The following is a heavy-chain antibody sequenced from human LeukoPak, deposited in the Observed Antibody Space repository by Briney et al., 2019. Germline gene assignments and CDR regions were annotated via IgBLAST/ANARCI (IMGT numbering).Heavy chain of an antibody. Sequence: GGSLRLSCAASGFTFSSYAMTWVRQAPGKGLEWVSAISAGGGSTYYADSVKGRFTISRDNSKNTLYLQLNSLRAEDTAVYYCARDRYDSSGSWRGYFDYWGQGTLVTVSS. V-gene: IGHV3-23*01. CDR3: ARDRYDSSGSWRGYFDY. CDR1: GFTFSSYA. J-gene: IGHJ4*02. CDR2: ISAGGGST. D-gene: IGHD3-22*01.